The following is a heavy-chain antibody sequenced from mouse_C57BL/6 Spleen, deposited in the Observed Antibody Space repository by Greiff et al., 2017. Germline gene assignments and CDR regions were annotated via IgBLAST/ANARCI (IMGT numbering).Heavy chain of an antibody. J-gene: IGHJ3*01. D-gene: IGHD4-1*01. CDR2: INPSSGYT. CDR3: ARPSGDFPFAY. CDR1: GYTFTSYW. Sequence: QVQLQQSGAELAKPGASVKLSCKASGYTFTSYWMHWVKQRPGQGLEWIGYINPSSGYTKYNQKFKDKATLTADKSTSTAYMQLSSLTYADSAVYSCARPSGDFPFAYWGQGTLVTVSA. V-gene: IGHV1-7*01.